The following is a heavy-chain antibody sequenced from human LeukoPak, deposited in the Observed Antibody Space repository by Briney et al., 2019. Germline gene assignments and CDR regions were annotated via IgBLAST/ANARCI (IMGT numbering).Heavy chain of an antibody. J-gene: IGHJ4*02. CDR1: GYSFTSYW. CDR2: IYPGDSDT. D-gene: IGHD2-2*01. Sequence: GASLKTSCKGSGYSFTSYWIGWVRPMPGKGLEWMGIIYPGDSDTRYSPSFQGQVTISADKSISTAYLQWSSLKASDTAMYYCARPYCSSTSCPPDYWGQGTLVTVSS. V-gene: IGHV5-51*01. CDR3: ARPYCSSTSCPPDY.